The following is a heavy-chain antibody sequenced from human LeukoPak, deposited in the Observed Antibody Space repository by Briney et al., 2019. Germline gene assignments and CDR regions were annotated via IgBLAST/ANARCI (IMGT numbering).Heavy chain of an antibody. Sequence: SETLSLTCTVSGGSISSSSYYWGWIRQPPGKGLEWIVSIYYSGSTYYNPSLKSRVTISVDTSKNQFSLKLSSVTAADTAVYYCARLLRYFDWLSPGYFDYWGQGTLVTVSS. D-gene: IGHD3-9*01. V-gene: IGHV4-39*01. CDR3: ARLLRYFDWLSPGYFDY. CDR2: IYYSGST. J-gene: IGHJ4*02. CDR1: GGSISSSSYY.